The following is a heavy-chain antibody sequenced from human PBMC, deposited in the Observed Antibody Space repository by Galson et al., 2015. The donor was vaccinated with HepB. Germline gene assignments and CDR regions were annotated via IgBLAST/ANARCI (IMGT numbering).Heavy chain of an antibody. V-gene: IGHV3-30*04. CDR1: GFTFSSYA. CDR2: ISYDGSNK. Sequence: SLRLSCAASGFTFSSYAMRWVRQAPGKGLEWVAVISYDGSNKYYADSVKGRFTISRDNSKNTLYLQMNSLRAEDTAVYYCARDNGGGPFDYWGQGTLVTVSS. J-gene: IGHJ4*02. D-gene: IGHD2-8*01. CDR3: ARDNGGGPFDY.